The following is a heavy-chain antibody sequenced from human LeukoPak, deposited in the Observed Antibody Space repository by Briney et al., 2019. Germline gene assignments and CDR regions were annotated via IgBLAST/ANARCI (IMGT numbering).Heavy chain of an antibody. Sequence: PGGSLRLSCAASGFTFSIHNMDWVRQAPGKGLEWISYINSGGDATHYADSVKGRFTISRDDAKNSLYMQMNSLRVEDTAVYYCARSNGLRYFDRWGQGTLVTVSS. CDR2: INSGGDAT. D-gene: IGHD2-8*01. V-gene: IGHV3-48*04. CDR1: GFTFSIHN. CDR3: ARSNGLRYFDR. J-gene: IGHJ4*02.